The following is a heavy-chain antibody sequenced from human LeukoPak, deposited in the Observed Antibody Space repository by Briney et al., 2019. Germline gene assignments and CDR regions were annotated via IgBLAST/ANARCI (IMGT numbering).Heavy chain of an antibody. CDR1: GYTFTSYG. Sequence: GASVKVSCKASGYTFTSYGISWVRQAPGQWLEWMGWISAYNGNTNYAQKLQGRVTMTTDTSTSTAYMELRSLRSDDTAVYYCARPQDSSSWRQDAFDIWGQGTMVTVSS. CDR3: ARPQDSSSWRQDAFDI. J-gene: IGHJ3*02. CDR2: ISAYNGNT. V-gene: IGHV1-18*01. D-gene: IGHD6-13*01.